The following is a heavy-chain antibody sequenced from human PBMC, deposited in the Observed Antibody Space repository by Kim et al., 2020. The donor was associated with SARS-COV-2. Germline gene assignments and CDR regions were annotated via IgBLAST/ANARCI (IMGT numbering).Heavy chain of an antibody. CDR2: IDCGNGNT. J-gene: IGHJ4*02. Sequence: ASVKVSCKTSGHIFTRDRIHWVRQAPGQGLEWMGGIDCGNGNTIYSQKFQGRVTFTTDTSASTACMELSFLRSEDSAVDYCLGGFYFDYWGQRPLVTVSS. CDR1: GHIFTRDR. V-gene: IGHV1-3*01. D-gene: IGHD3-16*01. CDR3: LGGFYFDY.